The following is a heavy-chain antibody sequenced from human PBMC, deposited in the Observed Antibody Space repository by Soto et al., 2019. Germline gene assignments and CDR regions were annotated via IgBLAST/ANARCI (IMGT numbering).Heavy chain of an antibody. CDR2: ISGSGGST. V-gene: IGHV3-23*01. CDR3: AKDVTYCGGDCHPGGFDY. CDR1: GFTFSSYA. D-gene: IGHD2-21*02. Sequence: EVQLLESGGGLVQPGGSLRLSCAASGFTFSSYAMSWVRQAPGKGLEWVSAISGSGGSTYYADSVKGRFTISRDNSKNTLHLQMNSLRAEDTAVYYCAKDVTYCGGDCHPGGFDYWGQGTLVTVSS. J-gene: IGHJ4*02.